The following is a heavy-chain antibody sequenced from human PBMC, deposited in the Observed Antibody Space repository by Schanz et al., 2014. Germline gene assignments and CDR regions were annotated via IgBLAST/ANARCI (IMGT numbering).Heavy chain of an antibody. J-gene: IGHJ2*01. CDR2: ISSRNT. V-gene: IGHV3-48*02. D-gene: IGHD4-17*01. CDR1: GFSISFHW. Sequence: EVQLVESGGGLVQPGGSLRLSCAASGFSISFHWMSWVRQAPGKGPEWVSYISSRNTYYADSVKGRFTVSRDNAENSLYLQMNSLRDDDTAVYYCARGQPGERGYAYGDWYFDLWGRGTLVTVSS. CDR3: ARGQPGERGYAYGDWYFDL.